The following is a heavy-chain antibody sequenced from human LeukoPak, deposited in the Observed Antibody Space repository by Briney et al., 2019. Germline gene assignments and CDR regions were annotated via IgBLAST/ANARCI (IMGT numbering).Heavy chain of an antibody. CDR2: IYYSGST. V-gene: IGHV4-39*07. J-gene: IGHJ4*02. CDR1: GDSISSSSSY. Sequence: SETLSLTCTVSGDSISSSSSYWGWIRQPPGEGLEWIGSIYYSGSTYYNTSLKSRVTMSVDTSKNQFSLKLSSVTAADTAVYYCAREIYAEDGYFDYWGQGTLVTVSS. CDR3: AREIYAEDGYFDY. D-gene: IGHD2/OR15-2a*01.